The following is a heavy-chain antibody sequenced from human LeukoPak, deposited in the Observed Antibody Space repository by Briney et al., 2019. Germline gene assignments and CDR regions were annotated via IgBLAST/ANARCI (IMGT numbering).Heavy chain of an antibody. D-gene: IGHD3-3*01. CDR1: GGSISSYY. J-gene: IGHJ4*02. CDR3: AGTYDFWTGYFSY. CDR2: MYYSGAS. V-gene: IGHV4-59*01. Sequence: SETLSLTCTVSGGSISSYYWSWIRQPPGKGLEWIGYMYYSGASGNNPSLKSRVTISLDTAKDQFSLNLSSVTAADTAVYYCAGTYDFWTGYFSYWGRGTLVTVSS.